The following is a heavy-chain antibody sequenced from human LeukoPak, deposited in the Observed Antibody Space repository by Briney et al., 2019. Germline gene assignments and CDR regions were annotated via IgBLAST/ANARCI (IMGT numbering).Heavy chain of an antibody. CDR3: GRAMSYGDYVGLAY. Sequence: SGGSLRLSCAASGFTFSDYYMSWIRQAPGKGLEWVSYITSSSSYTNYADSVKGRFTISRDDAKNSLHQQKNRRSAEDTAVYYCGRAMSYGDYVGLAYWGQGTLVTVSS. V-gene: IGHV3-11*05. J-gene: IGHJ4*02. CDR2: ITSSSSYT. CDR1: GFTFSDYY. D-gene: IGHD4-17*01.